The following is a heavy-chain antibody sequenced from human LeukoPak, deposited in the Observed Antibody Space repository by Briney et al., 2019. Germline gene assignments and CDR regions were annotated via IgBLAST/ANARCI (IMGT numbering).Heavy chain of an antibody. CDR3: ARDNWNYGGWFDP. Sequence: SVKVSCKASGGTFSSYAISWVRQAPGQGLEWMGRIIPIFGIANYAQKFQGRVTITADKSTSTAYMELSSLRSEDTAVYYCARDNWNYGGWFDPWAREPWSPSPQ. D-gene: IGHD1-7*01. CDR1: GGTFSSYA. J-gene: IGHJ5*02. CDR2: IIPIFGIA. V-gene: IGHV1-69*04.